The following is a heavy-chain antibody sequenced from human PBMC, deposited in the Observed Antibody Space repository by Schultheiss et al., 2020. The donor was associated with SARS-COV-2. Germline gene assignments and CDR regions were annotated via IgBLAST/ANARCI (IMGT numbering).Heavy chain of an antibody. Sequence: SQTLSLTCTVSGGSISSYYWSWIRQPAGKGLEWIGYIYYSGSTNYNPSLKSRVTISVDTSKNQFSLKLSSVTAADTAVYYCAREGLRRDYYGSGSPFDYWGQGTLVTVSS. CDR1: GGSISSYY. J-gene: IGHJ4*02. CDR3: AREGLRRDYYGSGSPFDY. CDR2: IYYSGST. V-gene: IGHV4-59*12. D-gene: IGHD3-10*01.